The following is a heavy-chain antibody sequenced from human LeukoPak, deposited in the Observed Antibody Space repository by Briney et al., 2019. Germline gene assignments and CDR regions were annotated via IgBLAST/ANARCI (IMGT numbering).Heavy chain of an antibody. J-gene: IGHJ4*02. CDR3: ARRIAVAAGKPLHFDY. CDR1: GGSISSGSYY. V-gene: IGHV4-61*02. CDR2: IYTSGST. Sequence: SETLSLTCTVSGGSISSGSYYWSWIRQPAGKGLEWIGRIYTSGSTNYNPSLKSRVTISVDKSQNQFSLKLSSVTAADTAVYYCARRIAVAAGKPLHFDYWGQGTLVTVSS. D-gene: IGHD6-19*01.